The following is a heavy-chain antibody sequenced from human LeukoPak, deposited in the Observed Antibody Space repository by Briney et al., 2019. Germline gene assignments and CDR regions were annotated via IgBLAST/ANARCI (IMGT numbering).Heavy chain of an antibody. Sequence: VASVKVSCKASGYTFTSYGISWVRQAPGQGLEWMGWISAYNGNTNYAQKLQGRITMTTDTSTSTAYMELRSLRSDDTAVYYCASRGDWLGSQSGWGDAFDIWGQGTMVTVSS. CDR2: ISAYNGNT. J-gene: IGHJ3*02. CDR3: ASRGDWLGSQSGWGDAFDI. D-gene: IGHD2-21*02. CDR1: GYTFTSYG. V-gene: IGHV1-18*01.